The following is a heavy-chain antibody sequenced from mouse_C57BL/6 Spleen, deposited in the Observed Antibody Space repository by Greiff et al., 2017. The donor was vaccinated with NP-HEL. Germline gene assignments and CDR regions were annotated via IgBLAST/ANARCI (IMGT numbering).Heavy chain of an antibody. CDR2: IDPSDSET. V-gene: IGHV1-52*01. D-gene: IGHD1-1*01. CDR1: GYTFTSYW. CDR3: AKAPYGSSPFDY. Sequence: VPLQQPGAELVRPVSSVPLSFQSSGYTFTSYWMHWVKQRPIQGLEWIGNIDPSDSETHYNQKFKDKATLTVDKSSSTAYMQLSSLTSEDSAVYYCAKAPYGSSPFDYWGQGTTLTVSS. J-gene: IGHJ2*01.